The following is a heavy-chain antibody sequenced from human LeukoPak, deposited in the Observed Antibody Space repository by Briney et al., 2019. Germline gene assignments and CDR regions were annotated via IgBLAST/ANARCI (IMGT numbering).Heavy chain of an antibody. CDR1: GFSFSSYA. J-gene: IGHJ4*02. D-gene: IGHD2-15*01. Sequence: AGGSLRLSCAASGFSFSSYAMSWVRKAPAQGLEWVSGISGSCDTTYSADSVKGRFTISRHNSKNTLYLQMHSLRAEDTAVYYCAKASYCSGGDCYLGADYWGQGTLVTVSS. CDR2: ISGSCDTT. V-gene: IGHV3-23*01. CDR3: AKASYCSGGDCYLGADY.